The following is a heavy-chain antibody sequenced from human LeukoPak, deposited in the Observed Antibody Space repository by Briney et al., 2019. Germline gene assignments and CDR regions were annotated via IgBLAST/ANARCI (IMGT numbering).Heavy chain of an antibody. D-gene: IGHD2-15*01. Sequence: ASVKVSCKASGYTFTSYVISWVRQAPGQGLEWMGWISAYNGNTNYAQKLQGRVTMTTDTSTSTAYMELRSLRSDDTAVYYCARVGPCSGGSCYSRGIDFDYWGQGTLVTVSS. J-gene: IGHJ4*02. CDR2: ISAYNGNT. V-gene: IGHV1-18*01. CDR1: GYTFTSYV. CDR3: ARVGPCSGGSCYSRGIDFDY.